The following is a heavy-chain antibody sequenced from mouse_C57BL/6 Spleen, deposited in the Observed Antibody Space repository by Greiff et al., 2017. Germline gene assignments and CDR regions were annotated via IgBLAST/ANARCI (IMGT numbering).Heavy chain of an antibody. Sequence: VQLQQSGAELVRPGSSVKMSCKTSGYTFTSYGLNWVKQRPGQGLEWIGYISIGNGYTEYNEKFKGKATLTSDPSSSTAYMQLSSLTSEDSAIYFCARGSTRRNYFDYWGQGTTLTVSS. J-gene: IGHJ2*01. CDR3: ARGSTRRNYFDY. CDR1: GYTFTSYG. D-gene: IGHD2-1*01. V-gene: IGHV1-58*01. CDR2: ISIGNGYT.